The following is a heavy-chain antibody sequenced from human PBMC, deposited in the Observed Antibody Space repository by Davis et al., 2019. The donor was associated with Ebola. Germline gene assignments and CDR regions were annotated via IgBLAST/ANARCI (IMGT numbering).Heavy chain of an antibody. Sequence: GGSLRLSCAASGFTFSSYSMNWVRQAPGKGLEWVSYISSSSSTIYYADSVKGRFTISRDNSKNTLYLQMNSLRAEDTAVYYCARGIGGNNGYWGQGTLVTVSS. CDR3: ARGIGGNNGY. D-gene: IGHD1/OR15-1a*01. J-gene: IGHJ4*02. V-gene: IGHV3-48*01. CDR2: ISSSSSTI. CDR1: GFTFSSYS.